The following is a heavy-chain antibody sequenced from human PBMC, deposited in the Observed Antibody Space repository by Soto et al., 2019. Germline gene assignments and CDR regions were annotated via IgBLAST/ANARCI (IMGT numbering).Heavy chain of an antibody. CDR3: ARGPGSLTRFDY. Sequence: PGGSLRLSCAASGFTFSSYAMHWVRQAPGKGLEWVAVISYDGSNKYYADSVKGRFTISRDNSKNTLYLQMNSLRAEDTAVYYCARGPGSLTRFDYWGQGTQVTVSS. CDR1: GFTFSSYA. J-gene: IGHJ4*02. V-gene: IGHV3-30-3*01. D-gene: IGHD2-15*01. CDR2: ISYDGSNK.